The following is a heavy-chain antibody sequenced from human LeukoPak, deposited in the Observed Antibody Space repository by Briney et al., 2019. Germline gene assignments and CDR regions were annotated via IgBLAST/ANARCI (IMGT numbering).Heavy chain of an antibody. CDR1: GGSISSSSYY. CDR3: ARVVPAAIGYYYYMDV. CDR2: IYYSGST. D-gene: IGHD2-2*01. V-gene: IGHV4-39*07. J-gene: IGHJ6*03. Sequence: SETLSLTCTVSGGSISSSSYYWGWIRQPPGKGLEWIGSIYYSGSTYYNPSLKSRVTISVDTSKNQFSLKLSSVTAADTAVYYCARVVPAAIGYYYYMDVWGKGTTVTVSS.